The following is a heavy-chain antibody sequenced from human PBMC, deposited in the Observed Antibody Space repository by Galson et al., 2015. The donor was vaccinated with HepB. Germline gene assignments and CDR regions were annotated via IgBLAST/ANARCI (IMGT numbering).Heavy chain of an antibody. J-gene: IGHJ1*01. CDR3: ARDCSVGSCYFMD. Sequence: SVKVSCKASGYSFSSYGISWVRQAPGLGLEWMGWIRPYNDDTKYAQKFQGRVTMTADTYTSTAYMELRSLGSDDAAVYFCARDCSVGSCYFMDWGQGTLVTVSS. CDR2: IRPYNDDT. V-gene: IGHV1-18*01. CDR1: GYSFSSYG. D-gene: IGHD2-15*01.